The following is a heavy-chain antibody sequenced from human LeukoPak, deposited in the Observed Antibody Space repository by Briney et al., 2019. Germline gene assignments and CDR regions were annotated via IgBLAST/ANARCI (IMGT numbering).Heavy chain of an antibody. CDR1: GYTFTSYG. Sequence: GASVKLSCKASGYTFTSYGISWVRQAPGQGLEWMGWISAYNGNTNYAQKLQGRVTMTTDTSTSTAYMELRSLRSDDTAVYYCARDPVIYDILTDETYYYYYMDVWGKGTTVTVSS. CDR2: ISAYNGNT. D-gene: IGHD3-9*01. V-gene: IGHV1-18*01. J-gene: IGHJ6*03. CDR3: ARDPVIYDILTDETYYYYYMDV.